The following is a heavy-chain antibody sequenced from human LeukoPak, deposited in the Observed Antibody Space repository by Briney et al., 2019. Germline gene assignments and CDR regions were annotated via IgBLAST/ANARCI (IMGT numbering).Heavy chain of an antibody. V-gene: IGHV3-21*06. CDR3: ARYSDTGYSSSWYSTPFDY. Sequence: GGSLRLSCAASGFTFRSYSMKWVRRAPGKGLEWVSSISSSSSYIYYADSVKGRFTISRDNAKNLLYLQMNSLRAEDTAVYYCARYSDTGYSSSWYSTPFDYWGQETLVTVSS. CDR1: GFTFRSYS. D-gene: IGHD6-13*01. CDR2: ISSSSSYI. J-gene: IGHJ4*02.